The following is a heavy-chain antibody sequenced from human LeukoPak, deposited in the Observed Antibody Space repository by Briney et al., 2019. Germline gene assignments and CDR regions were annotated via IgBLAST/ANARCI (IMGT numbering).Heavy chain of an antibody. J-gene: IGHJ6*03. D-gene: IGHD3-3*01. V-gene: IGHV4-59*12. CDR1: GGSISSYY. Sequence: SETLSLTCTVSGGSISSYYWSWIRQPPGKGLEWIGYIYYSGSTNYNPSLKSRVTISVHTSKNQFSLKLSSVTAADTAVYYCARETRGDYDFWSGYPYYYYYYMDVWGKGTTVTVSS. CDR3: ARETRGDYDFWSGYPYYYYYYMDV. CDR2: IYYSGST.